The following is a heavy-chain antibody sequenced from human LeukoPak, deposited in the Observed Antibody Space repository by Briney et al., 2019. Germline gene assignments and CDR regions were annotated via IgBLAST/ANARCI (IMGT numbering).Heavy chain of an antibody. CDR3: AKDFRGYNYGYCFDY. CDR1: GFTFSSYA. D-gene: IGHD5-18*01. CDR2: ISYDGSNK. V-gene: IGHV3-30-3*01. J-gene: IGHJ4*02. Sequence: GRSLRLSCAASGFTFSSYAMPWVRQAPGKGLEGVAVISYDGSNKYYADSVKGRFTISRDNSKNTLYLQMNSLRAEDTAVYYCAKDFRGYNYGYCFDYWGQGTLVTVSS.